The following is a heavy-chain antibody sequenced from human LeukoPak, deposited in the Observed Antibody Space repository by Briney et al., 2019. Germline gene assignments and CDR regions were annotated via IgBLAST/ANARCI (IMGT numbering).Heavy chain of an antibody. D-gene: IGHD1-26*01. CDR2: IYYSGST. Sequence: PSETLSLTCTVSGGSFSTYYWGWIRQPPGKGLEWIGSIYYSGSTYYNPSLKSRVIISVDTSKNQFSLKVSSVTAADTAVYYCATDNADGIVGYWGQGTLVTVSS. V-gene: IGHV4-39*07. J-gene: IGHJ4*02. CDR1: GGSFSTYY. CDR3: ATDNADGIVGY.